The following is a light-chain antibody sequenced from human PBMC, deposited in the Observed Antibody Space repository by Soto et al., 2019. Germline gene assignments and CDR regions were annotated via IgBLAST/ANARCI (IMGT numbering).Light chain of an antibody. Sequence: DIQITQSPSTLSASVGDRVTITCRASQSIDRWLAWYQQKPGKAPKLLMYRASRLQSGIPSRFSGSGSGTEFTLTISSLQPDDVASYYCQQYSKYPWTFGQGTKVEI. J-gene: IGKJ1*01. V-gene: IGKV1-5*03. CDR3: QQYSKYPWT. CDR2: RAS. CDR1: QSIDRW.